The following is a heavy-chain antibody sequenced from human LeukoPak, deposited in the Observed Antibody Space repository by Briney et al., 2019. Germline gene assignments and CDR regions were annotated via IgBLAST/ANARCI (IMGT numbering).Heavy chain of an antibody. J-gene: IGHJ4*02. D-gene: IGHD3-22*01. CDR1: GFTVSSNY. V-gene: IGHV3-53*04. CDR3: ARGYYDSSGYDDY. Sequence: GGSLRLSCAASGFTVSSNYMSWVRQAPGKGLEWVSVIYSGGSTYYADSVKGRFTISRHNSKNTLYLQMNSLRAEDTAVYYCARGYYDSSGYDDYSGQGTLVTVSS. CDR2: IYSGGST.